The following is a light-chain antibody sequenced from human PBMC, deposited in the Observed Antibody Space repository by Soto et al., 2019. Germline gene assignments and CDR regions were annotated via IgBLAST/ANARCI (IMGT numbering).Light chain of an antibody. Sequence: DIQMTQSPSTLSASVGDRVTITCRASQSISNWLAWYQQKPGKAPKLLICRASSLESGVPSRFTGSGSGTEFTLTIGNLQPDDFATYYCQQYNSYSPYTFGQGTRLEIK. J-gene: IGKJ2*01. CDR1: QSISNW. CDR2: RAS. V-gene: IGKV1-5*03. CDR3: QQYNSYSPYT.